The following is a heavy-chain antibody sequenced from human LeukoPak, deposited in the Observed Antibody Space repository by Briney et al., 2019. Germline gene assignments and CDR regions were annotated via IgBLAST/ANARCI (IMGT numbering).Heavy chain of an antibody. Sequence: GGSLRLSCAASGFTFSSYAMHWVRQAPGKGLEWVAVISYDGSNKYYADSVKGRFTISRDNSKDTLYLQMNSLRAEDTAVYYCARESALTGSWQFDYWGQGTLVTVSS. CDR3: ARESALTGSWQFDY. CDR1: GFTFSSYA. D-gene: IGHD3-9*01. J-gene: IGHJ4*02. V-gene: IGHV3-30-3*01. CDR2: ISYDGSNK.